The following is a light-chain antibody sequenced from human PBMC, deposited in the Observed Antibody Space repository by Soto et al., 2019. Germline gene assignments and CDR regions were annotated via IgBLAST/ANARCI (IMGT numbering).Light chain of an antibody. Sequence: QSVLTQPASVSGSPGQSITISCTGTSSDVGSYNLASWYQQHPGKAPKLMIYEGSKRPSGVSNRFSGSKSGNTASLTISGLQAEDEADYYCCSYAGSSTPYVSGNRTKVTVL. CDR2: EGS. V-gene: IGLV2-23*01. CDR1: SSDVGSYNL. J-gene: IGLJ1*01. CDR3: CSYAGSSTPYV.